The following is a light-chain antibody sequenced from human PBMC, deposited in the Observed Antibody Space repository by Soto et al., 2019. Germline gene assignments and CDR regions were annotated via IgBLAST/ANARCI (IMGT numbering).Light chain of an antibody. J-gene: IGKJ2*01. V-gene: IGKV4-1*01. CDR1: QNVFHSSSNRHY. Sequence: IVMTQSPDSLAVSLGERATINCKSSQNVFHSSSNRHYLTWYQQRPGQPPKLLIYWASTRESGVPDRFSGSGSGTDFTLTISSLQAEDVAVYYCQQYYNTPYTFGQGTKLEIK. CDR2: WAS. CDR3: QQYYNTPYT.